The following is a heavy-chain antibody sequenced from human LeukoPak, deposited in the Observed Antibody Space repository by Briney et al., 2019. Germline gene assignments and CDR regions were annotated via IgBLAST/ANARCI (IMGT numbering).Heavy chain of an antibody. D-gene: IGHD6-19*01. V-gene: IGHV1-18*01. CDR3: ARDRSGGSGWYPSPEIDY. CDR1: GYTFTSYG. J-gene: IGHJ4*02. Sequence: ASVKVSCKASGYTFTSYGISWVRQAPGQGLEWMGWISAYNGNTNYAQKLQGRVTMTTDTSTSTAYMELRSLRSDDTAVYYCARDRSGGSGWYPSPEIDYWGQGTLVTVSS. CDR2: ISAYNGNT.